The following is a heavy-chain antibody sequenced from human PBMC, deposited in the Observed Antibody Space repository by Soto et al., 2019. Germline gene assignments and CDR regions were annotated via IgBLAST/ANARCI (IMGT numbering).Heavy chain of an antibody. J-gene: IGHJ6*02. V-gene: IGHV1-69*01. Sequence: QVQLVQSGAEVKMPGSSVRVSCKASGGSFSKYGISWVRQAPGQGLEWMGGIIPMFGIGNYAEKFLGRVTITADEYTSTSHMELSSLRSEDTDLYFCARVYRRNYFYAMGVWGQGTTVTVSS. D-gene: IGHD3-16*02. CDR1: GGSFSKYG. CDR2: IIPMFGIG. CDR3: ARVYRRNYFYAMGV.